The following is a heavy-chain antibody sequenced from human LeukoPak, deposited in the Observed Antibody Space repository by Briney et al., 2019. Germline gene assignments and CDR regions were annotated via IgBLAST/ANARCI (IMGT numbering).Heavy chain of an antibody. V-gene: IGHV3-7*03. J-gene: IGHJ4*02. CDR3: ARLSLKVLEWSPTKGKETPYFDY. Sequence: GGSLRLSCAASGFTFSSYWMSWVRQAPGKGLEWVANIKQDGSEKYYVDSVKGRFTMSRDNAKNSLYLQMNSLRAEDTAVYYCARLSLKVLEWSPTKGKETPYFDYWGQGTLVTVSS. CDR2: IKQDGSEK. CDR1: GFTFSSYW. D-gene: IGHD3-3*01.